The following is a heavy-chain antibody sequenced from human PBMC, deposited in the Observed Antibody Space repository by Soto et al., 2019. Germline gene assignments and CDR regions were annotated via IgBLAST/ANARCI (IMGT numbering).Heavy chain of an antibody. J-gene: IGHJ5*02. CDR2: IVVGSGNT. CDR3: AAERDSGYDITNWFDP. CDR1: GFTFTSSA. Sequence: SVKVSCKASGFTFTSSAMQWVRQARGQRLEWIGWIVVGSGNTNYAQKFQERVTITRDMSTSTAYMELSSLRSEDTAVYYCAAERDSGYDITNWFDPWGQGTLVTVSS. V-gene: IGHV1-58*02. D-gene: IGHD5-12*01.